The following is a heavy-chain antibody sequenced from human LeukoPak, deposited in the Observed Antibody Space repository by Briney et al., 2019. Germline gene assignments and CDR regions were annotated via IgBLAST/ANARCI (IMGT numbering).Heavy chain of an antibody. CDR1: GFTFSSYE. CDR3: ARESGGVVVTATDWFDP. V-gene: IGHV3-48*03. D-gene: IGHD2-21*02. J-gene: IGHJ5*02. CDR2: ISSSGSTI. Sequence: GGSLRLSCAASGFTFSSYEMNWVRQAPGKGLEWVSYISSSGSTIYYADSVKGRFTISRDNAKNSLYLQMNSLRAEDTAVYYCARESGGVVVTATDWFDPWGQGTLVTVSS.